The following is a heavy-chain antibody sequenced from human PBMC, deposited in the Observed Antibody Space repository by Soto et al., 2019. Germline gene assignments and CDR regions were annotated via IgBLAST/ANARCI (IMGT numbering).Heavy chain of an antibody. CDR3: ARRRPGGLELPHQDQYWYFDL. Sequence: QVQLVQSGAEVKKPGSSVKVSCKASGGTFSSYAISWVRQAPGQGLEWMGGIIPIFGTANYAQKFQGRVTITADESTSTAYMELSSLRSEDTAMYYCARRRPGGLELPHQDQYWYFDLWGRGTLVTVSS. CDR1: GGTFSSYA. J-gene: IGHJ2*01. V-gene: IGHV1-69*01. D-gene: IGHD1-7*01. CDR2: IIPIFGTA.